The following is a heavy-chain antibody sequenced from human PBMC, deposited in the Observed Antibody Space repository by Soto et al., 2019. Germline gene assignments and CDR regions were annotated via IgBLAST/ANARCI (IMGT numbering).Heavy chain of an antibody. D-gene: IGHD6-19*01. CDR1: GFTFSSYG. CDR3: AKEIRMLLFDIAVGPGFDY. CDR2: ISYDGSNK. V-gene: IGHV3-30*18. J-gene: IGHJ4*02. Sequence: QVQLVESGGGVVQPGRSLRLSCAASGFTFSSYGMHWVRQAPGKGLEWVAVISYDGSNKYYADSVKGRFTISRDNSKNTLYLQMNSLRAEDTAVYYCAKEIRMLLFDIAVGPGFDYWGQGTLVTVSS.